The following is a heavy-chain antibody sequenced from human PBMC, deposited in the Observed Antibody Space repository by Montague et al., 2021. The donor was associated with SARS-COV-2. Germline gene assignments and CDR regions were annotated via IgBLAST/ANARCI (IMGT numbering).Heavy chain of an antibody. CDR3: ARVVGPTSYYYYGMDV. CDR2: ISSSSSTI. V-gene: IGHV3-48*02. Sequence: SRSLSLSASGFPFSSYNMNWVRQAPGKGLEWVSYISSSSSTIYYADSVKGRFTISRDNAKDSLYLQMNSLRDEDTAVFYCARVVGPTSYYYYGMDVWGQGSTVTVSS. D-gene: IGHD1-26*01. J-gene: IGHJ6*02. CDR1: GFPFSSYN.